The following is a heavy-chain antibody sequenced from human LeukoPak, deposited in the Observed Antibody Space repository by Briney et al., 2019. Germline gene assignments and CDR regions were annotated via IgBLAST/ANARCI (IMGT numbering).Heavy chain of an antibody. Sequence: GGSLRLSCAASGFTVSSNYMSWVRQAPGKGLGWVSVIYTGESTYYADSVKGRFTISRDNSKNTLYVQMNSLRAEDTAVYYCAKPHFDDWGQGTLVTVSS. J-gene: IGHJ4*02. CDR1: GFTVSSNY. CDR3: AKPHFDD. CDR2: IYTGEST. V-gene: IGHV3-53*05.